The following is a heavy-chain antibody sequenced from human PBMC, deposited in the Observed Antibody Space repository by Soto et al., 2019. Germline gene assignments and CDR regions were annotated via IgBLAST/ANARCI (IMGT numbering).Heavy chain of an antibody. V-gene: IGHV1-18*01. CDR3: ARGEDIVVVVAEYYYYGMDV. Sequence: ASVKVSCKASGYTFTSYGISWVRQAPGQGLEWMGWISAYNGNTNYAQKLQGRVTTTTDTSTSTAYMELRSLRSDDTAVYYCARGEDIVVVVAEYYYYGMDVWGQGTTVTVSS. CDR1: GYTFTSYG. CDR2: ISAYNGNT. D-gene: IGHD2-15*01. J-gene: IGHJ6*02.